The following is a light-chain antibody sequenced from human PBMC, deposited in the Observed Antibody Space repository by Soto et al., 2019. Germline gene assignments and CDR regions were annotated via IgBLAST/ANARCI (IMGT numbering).Light chain of an antibody. CDR1: SSNIGAGSD. J-gene: IGLJ3*02. CDR2: GNR. V-gene: IGLV1-40*01. CDR3: QSYDSSLSGSNWV. Sequence: QSALTQPPSVSGAPGQTISISCTGSSSNIGAGSDVHWYQQFPGAAPKLLIYGNRNRPSGVPDRFSGSKSGTSASLAITGLQAEDEADYYCQSYDSSLSGSNWVFGGGTKLTVL.